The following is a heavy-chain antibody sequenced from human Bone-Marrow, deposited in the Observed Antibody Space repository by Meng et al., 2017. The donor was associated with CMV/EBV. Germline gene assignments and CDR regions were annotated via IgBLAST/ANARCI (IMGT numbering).Heavy chain of an antibody. CDR2: TRNKANSYTT. Sequence: GGSLRLSCAASGFTFSDHCMDWVRQAPGKGLEWVGRTRNKANSYTTEYAASVKGRFTISRDDSKNSLYLQMNSLKTEDTAVYYCARGGLIGYYYYGMDVWGQGTTVTVSS. J-gene: IGHJ6*02. CDR3: ARGGLIGYYYYGMDV. CDR1: GFTFSDHC. V-gene: IGHV3-72*01.